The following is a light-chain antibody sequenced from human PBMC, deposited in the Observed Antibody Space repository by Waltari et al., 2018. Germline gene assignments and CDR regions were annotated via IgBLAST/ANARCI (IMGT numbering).Light chain of an antibody. J-gene: IGLJ3*02. CDR3: QTGGHGTWV. CDR2: VNSDGSH. V-gene: IGLV4-69*01. Sequence: QLVLTQSPSASASLGASVKLPCTLSSGHSRNVVAWLQQRPEKGPRYLMKVNSDGSHTKGDEIPDRFSGSSSGAERYLTISSLQSEDEADYFCQTGGHGTWVFGGGTKLTVL. CDR1: SGHSRNV.